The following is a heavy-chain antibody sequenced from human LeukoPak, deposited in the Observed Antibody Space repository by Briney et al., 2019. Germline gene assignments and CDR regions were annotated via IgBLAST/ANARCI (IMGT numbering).Heavy chain of an antibody. Sequence: GGSLRLSCAASGFTFSSYWMSWVRQAPGKGLEWVANIKQDGSEKYYVDSVKGRFTISRDNAKNSLYLQMNSLRAEDTAVYYCAREAKGPYGDYAGPFDYWGQGTLVTVSS. V-gene: IGHV3-7*01. CDR2: IKQDGSEK. CDR3: AREAKGPYGDYAGPFDY. CDR1: GFTFSSYW. J-gene: IGHJ4*02. D-gene: IGHD4-17*01.